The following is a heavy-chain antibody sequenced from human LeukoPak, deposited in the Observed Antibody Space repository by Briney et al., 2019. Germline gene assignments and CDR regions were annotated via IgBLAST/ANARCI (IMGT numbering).Heavy chain of an antibody. CDR2: INHSGST. J-gene: IGHJ5*02. Sequence: MSSETLSLTCAVYGGSFSGYYWSWIRQPPGKGLEWIGEINHSGSTNYNPSLKSRVTISVDTSKNQFSLKLSSVTAADTAVYYCARLPSEDIVVVPAAMAPNWFDPWGQGTLVTVSS. CDR3: ARLPSEDIVVVPAAMAPNWFDP. V-gene: IGHV4-34*01. CDR1: GGSFSGYY. D-gene: IGHD2-2*01.